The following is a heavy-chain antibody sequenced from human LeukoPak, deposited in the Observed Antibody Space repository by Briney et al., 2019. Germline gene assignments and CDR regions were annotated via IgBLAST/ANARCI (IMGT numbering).Heavy chain of an antibody. V-gene: IGHV3-23*01. Sequence: GGSLRLSCAASGLTFGSYTMSWVRQAPGKGLEWVSGITATGSRTYYADSVKGRFSISRDSSKNTLYLQMNSLRAEDTAVYYCARGSDAFDIWGQGTMVTVSS. J-gene: IGHJ3*02. CDR1: GLTFGSYT. CDR3: ARGSDAFDI. CDR2: ITATGSRT.